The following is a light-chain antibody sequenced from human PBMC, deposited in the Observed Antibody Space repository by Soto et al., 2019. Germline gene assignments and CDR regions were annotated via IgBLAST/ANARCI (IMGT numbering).Light chain of an antibody. CDR3: QVRTDWPPFKYT. CDR2: AAS. Sequence: AIRMTQSPSSFSASTGDRVTITCRASQGISSYLAWYQQKPGKAPKLLIYAASTLQSGVPSRFSGSGSGTDFTLTISCLQSEDFAIYFCQVRTDWPPFKYTFGQGTKLEVK. CDR1: QGISSY. J-gene: IGKJ2*01. V-gene: IGKV1-8*01.